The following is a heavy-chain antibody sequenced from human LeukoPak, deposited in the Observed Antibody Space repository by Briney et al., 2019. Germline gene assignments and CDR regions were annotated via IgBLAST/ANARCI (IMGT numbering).Heavy chain of an antibody. CDR2: ISSSGSTI. CDR1: GFTFSDYY. J-gene: IGHJ6*02. V-gene: IGHV3-11*01. Sequence: PGGSLRLSCAASGFTFSDYYMSWIRQAPGKGLEWVSYISSSGSTIYYADSVKGRFTISRDNAKNSLYLQMNSLRAEDTAVYYCARAGAHGYCSSTSCSYYYHYGMDVWGQGTTVTVSS. CDR3: ARAGAHGYCSSTSCSYYYHYGMDV. D-gene: IGHD2-2*01.